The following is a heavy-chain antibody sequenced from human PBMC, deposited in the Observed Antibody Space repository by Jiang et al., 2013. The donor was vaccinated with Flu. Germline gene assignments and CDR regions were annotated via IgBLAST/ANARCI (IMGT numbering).Heavy chain of an antibody. J-gene: IGHJ4*02. V-gene: IGHV4-31*03. CDR3: ARGANWGDPSLLFDN. CDR1: GGSINRGGYY. D-gene: IGHD7-27*01. Sequence: TCTVSGGSINRGGYYWSWIRQHPGKGLEWIGYXFYSGNTYYNPSLKSRVSMSVDTSKNQFSLKLSSVTVADTGVYYCARGANWGDPSLLFDNWGQGILVTVSS. CDR2: XFYSGNT.